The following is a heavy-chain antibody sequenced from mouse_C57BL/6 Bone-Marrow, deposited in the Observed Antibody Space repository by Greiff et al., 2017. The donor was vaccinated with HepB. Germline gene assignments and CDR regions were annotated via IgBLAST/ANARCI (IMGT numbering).Heavy chain of an antibody. J-gene: IGHJ4*01. CDR1: GFTFSSYA. CDR3: ARDGCHDGYYDYAMDY. CDR2: ISDGGSYT. D-gene: IGHD2-3*01. Sequence: EVHLVESGGGLVKPGGSLKLSCAASGFTFSSYAMSWVRQTPEKRLEWVATISDGGSYTYYPDNVKGRFTISRDNAKNNLYLQMSHLKSEDTAMYYCARDGCHDGYYDYAMDYWGQGTSVTVSS. V-gene: IGHV5-4*01.